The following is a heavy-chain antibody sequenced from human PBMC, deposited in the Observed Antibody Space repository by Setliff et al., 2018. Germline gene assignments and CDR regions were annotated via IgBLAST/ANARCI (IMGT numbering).Heavy chain of an antibody. D-gene: IGHD6-6*01. CDR1: GDSIRSSRYY. CDR3: ARDPSSVAARPGY. V-gene: IGHV4-39*07. CDR2: IYSSGNT. Sequence: SLTCTVSGDSIRSSRYYWGWIRQPPGKGLEWIGSIYSSGNTYYNPSLKRRVTISVDTTKNQFSLQLNSVTAADTAVYYCARDPSSVAARPGYWGQGTLVTVSS. J-gene: IGHJ4*02.